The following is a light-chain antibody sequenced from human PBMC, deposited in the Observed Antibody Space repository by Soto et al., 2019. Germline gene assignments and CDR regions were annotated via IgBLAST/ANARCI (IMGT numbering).Light chain of an antibody. J-gene: IGKJ1*01. Sequence: EVVLTQSTGTLSLSPGERAPLSCRASQSVSSSYLAWYQQKPGQAPRLLIYGASSRATGIPDRFSGSGSGTDFTLTISRLEPEDFAVYYCQQYGSSPRTFGQGTKVDIK. CDR2: GAS. CDR1: QSVSSSY. CDR3: QQYGSSPRT. V-gene: IGKV3-20*01.